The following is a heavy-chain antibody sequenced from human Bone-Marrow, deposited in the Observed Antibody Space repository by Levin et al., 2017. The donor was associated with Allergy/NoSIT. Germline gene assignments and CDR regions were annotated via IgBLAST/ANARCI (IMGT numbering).Heavy chain of an antibody. V-gene: IGHV3-9*01. Sequence: SLKISCAASGFTFDDYAMSWVRQAPGKGLEWVSGISWNSNYRGYADSVKGRFTISRDNGKNSLFLQMNSLRAEDTALYHCVRESDSNTWYFFLSLDPWGQGTVVTVSS. CDR3: VRESDSNTWYFFLSLDP. D-gene: IGHD2/OR15-2a*01. CDR1: GFTFDDYA. CDR2: ISWNSNYR. J-gene: IGHJ5*02.